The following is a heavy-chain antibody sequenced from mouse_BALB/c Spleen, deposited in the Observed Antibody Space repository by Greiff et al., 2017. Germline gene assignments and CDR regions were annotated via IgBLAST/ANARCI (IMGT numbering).Heavy chain of an antibody. D-gene: IGHD2-1*01. J-gene: IGHJ3*01. Sequence: ESGPGLVKPSQSLSLTCTVTGYSITSDYAWNWIRQFPGNKLEWMGYISYSGSTSYNPSLKSRISITRDTSKNQFFLQLNSVTTEDTATYYCASNYGNFWFAYWGQGTLVTVSA. V-gene: IGHV3-2*02. CDR1: GYSITSDYA. CDR2: ISYSGST. CDR3: ASNYGNFWFAY.